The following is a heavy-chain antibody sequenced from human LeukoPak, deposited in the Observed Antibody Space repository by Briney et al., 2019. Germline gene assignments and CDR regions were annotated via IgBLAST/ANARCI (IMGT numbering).Heavy chain of an antibody. Sequence: GGSLRPSCAASGFTFDDYAMQCVRQAPVKGLEWVSGISWNSGSIGYADSVKGRFTISRDNAKNSLYLQMNSLRAEDTALYYCAKGRIAVAGTEIDYWGQGTLVTVSS. V-gene: IGHV3-9*01. J-gene: IGHJ4*02. CDR2: ISWNSGSI. CDR3: AKGRIAVAGTEIDY. CDR1: GFTFDDYA. D-gene: IGHD6-19*01.